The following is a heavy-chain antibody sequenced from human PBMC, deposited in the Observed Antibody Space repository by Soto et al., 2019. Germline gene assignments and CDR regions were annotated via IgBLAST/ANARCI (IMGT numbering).Heavy chain of an antibody. CDR2: ISYDGSNK. J-gene: IGHJ4*02. CDR3: AKGPRGSYYGLLDY. V-gene: IGHV3-30*18. Sequence: QVQLVESGGGVVQPGRPRRLSCAASGFPFSSYGMPGVRRAPAKGLEWVAVISYDGSNKYYADSVKGRFTISRDNSKNTLYLQMNSLRAEDTAVYYCAKGPRGSYYGLLDYWGQGTLVTVSS. CDR1: GFPFSSYG. D-gene: IGHD1-26*01.